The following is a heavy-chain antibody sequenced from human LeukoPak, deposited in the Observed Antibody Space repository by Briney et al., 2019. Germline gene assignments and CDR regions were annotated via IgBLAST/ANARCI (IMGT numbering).Heavy chain of an antibody. V-gene: IGHV4-59*01. D-gene: IGHD3-9*01. J-gene: IGHJ4*02. CDR3: ARSEGWLRPYYFDY. CDR1: GGSISSNY. Sequence: SETLSLTCTVSGGSISSNYWSWIRQPPGKGLEWIGYIYYSGSTNYNPSLKSRVTISVDTSKNQFSLKLSSVTAADTAVYYCARSEGWLRPYYFDYWGQGTLVTVSS. CDR2: IYYSGST.